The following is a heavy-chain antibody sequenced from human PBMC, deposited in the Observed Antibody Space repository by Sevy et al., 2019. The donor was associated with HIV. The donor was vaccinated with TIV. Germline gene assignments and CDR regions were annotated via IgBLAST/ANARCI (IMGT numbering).Heavy chain of an antibody. CDR3: ARTTVTTLSSARNNWFDP. CDR2: IYYTGTT. Sequence: SETLSLTCTVSGDSINNGDYYWSWIRQHPGKGLEWIGKIYYTGTTYYNPSLKSRLRISVERSENTLSLSRRSVTAAETAVYYCARTTVTTLSSARNNWFDPWGQGTLVTVSS. D-gene: IGHD4-4*01. J-gene: IGHJ5*02. CDR1: GDSINNGDYY. V-gene: IGHV4-31*03.